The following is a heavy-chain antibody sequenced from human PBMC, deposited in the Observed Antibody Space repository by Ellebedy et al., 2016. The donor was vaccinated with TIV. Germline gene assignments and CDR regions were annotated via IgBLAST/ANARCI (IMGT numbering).Heavy chain of an antibody. J-gene: IGHJ5*02. CDR1: GGSFSGYY. V-gene: IGHV4-34*01. CDR3: ASGITGTTYNWFDP. D-gene: IGHD1-7*01. CDR2: INHSGST. Sequence: SETLSLTCAVYGGSFSGYYWSWIRQPPGKGLEWIGEINHSGSTNYNPSLKSRVTISVDTSKNQFSLKLSSVTAADTAVYYCASGITGTTYNWFDPWGQGTLVTVSS.